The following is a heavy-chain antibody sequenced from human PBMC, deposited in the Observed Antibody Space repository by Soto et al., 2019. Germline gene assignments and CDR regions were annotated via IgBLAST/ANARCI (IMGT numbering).Heavy chain of an antibody. J-gene: IGHJ5*02. CDR1: GGSISSGGYS. CDR2: IYHSGSA. Sequence: PSETLSLTCAVSGGSISSGGYSWSWIRQPPGKGLEWIGYIYHSGSAHYNPSLKSRGTISVDRSKNQFSLKLSSVTAADTAVYFCAGILGKDPRNNWFDPWGQGTLVTVSS. D-gene: IGHD2-15*01. CDR3: AGILGKDPRNNWFDP. V-gene: IGHV4-30-2*01.